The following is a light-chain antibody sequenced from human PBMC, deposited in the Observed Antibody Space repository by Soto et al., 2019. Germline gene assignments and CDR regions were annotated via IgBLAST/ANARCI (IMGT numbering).Light chain of an antibody. J-gene: IGKJ3*01. CDR3: QQSYSIPCT. CDR2: AAS. V-gene: IGKV1-39*01. Sequence: DIPMTQSPSSLSASVGDRVTITCRASQTITTYLNWYQHKPGKAPTLLIYAASSLQSGVPSRFSCSGSGTDFTLTISSLQHEDFATYYCQQSYSIPCTFGPGTKVDIK. CDR1: QTITTY.